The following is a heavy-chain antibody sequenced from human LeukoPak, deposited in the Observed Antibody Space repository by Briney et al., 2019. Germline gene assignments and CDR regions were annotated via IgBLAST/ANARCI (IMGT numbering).Heavy chain of an antibody. CDR3: AGDRAAFDS. Sequence: GGSLRLSCAASGFTFSSFPMSWVRQAPGKGLQWVSGITGRGGNTYYADSVEGRFTISRDNSKNTLSLQMDSLRAEDTAICYCAGDRAAFDSWGQGTLVTVSS. V-gene: IGHV3-23*01. D-gene: IGHD6-25*01. CDR1: GFTFSSFP. CDR2: ITGRGGNT. J-gene: IGHJ4*02.